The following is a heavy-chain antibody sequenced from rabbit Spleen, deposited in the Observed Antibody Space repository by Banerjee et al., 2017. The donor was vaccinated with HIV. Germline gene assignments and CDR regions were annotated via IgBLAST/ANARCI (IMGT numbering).Heavy chain of an antibody. Sequence: QQLVESGGGLVKPGASLTLTCTASGIDFSSNYHMCWVRQAPGKGLEWIGCIVSGSGITYYATWAKGRFTISKTSSTTVTLQMTSLTVADTATYFCARDGAGGSYFALWGPGTLVTVS. D-gene: IGHD8-1*01. J-gene: IGHJ4*01. CDR2: IVSGSGIT. V-gene: IGHV1S40*01. CDR3: ARDGAGGSYFAL. CDR1: GIDFSSNYH.